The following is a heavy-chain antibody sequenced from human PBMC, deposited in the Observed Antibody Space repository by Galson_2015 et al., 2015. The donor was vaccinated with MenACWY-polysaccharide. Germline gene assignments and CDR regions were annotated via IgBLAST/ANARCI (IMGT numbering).Heavy chain of an antibody. CDR3: ARGYYYHAAGSYSYFDY. Sequence: SLRLSCAASVFSFTSYWMSWVRQAPGKGLEWVANIGQDGSVKDYVDSVKGRFTISRDNAKNSLYLQLDRLRAEDTAVYYCARGYYYHAAGSYSYFDYWGQGTLVTVSS. J-gene: IGHJ4*02. CDR1: VFSFTSYW. CDR2: IGQDGSVK. D-gene: IGHD3-10*01. V-gene: IGHV3-7*04.